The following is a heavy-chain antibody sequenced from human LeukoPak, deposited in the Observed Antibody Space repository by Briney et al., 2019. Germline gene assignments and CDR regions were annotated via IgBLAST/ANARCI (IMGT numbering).Heavy chain of an antibody. D-gene: IGHD1-26*01. J-gene: IGHJ4*02. CDR3: AKDATTGYYFDY. CDR2: ISSSSSTI. Sequence: PGGSLRLSCAASGFTFSSYSMNWVRQAPGKGLEWVSYISSSSSTIYYADSVKGRFTISRDNSKNTLYLQMNSLRAEDTAVYYCAKDATTGYYFDYWGQGTLVTVSS. CDR1: GFTFSSYS. V-gene: IGHV3-48*01.